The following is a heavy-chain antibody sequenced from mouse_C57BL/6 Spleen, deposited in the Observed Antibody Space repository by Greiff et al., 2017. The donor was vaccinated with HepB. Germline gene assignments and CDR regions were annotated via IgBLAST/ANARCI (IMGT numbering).Heavy chain of an antibody. CDR3: ARSYYDYDGPRAMDY. J-gene: IGHJ4*01. CDR1: GYTFTSYW. D-gene: IGHD2-4*01. Sequence: VQLQQPGAELVKPGASVKLSCKASGYTFTSYWMHWVKQRPGRGLEWIGRIDPNSGGTKYNEKFKSKATLTVDKPSSTAYTQLSSLTSEDSAVYYCARSYYDYDGPRAMDYWGQGTSVTVSS. V-gene: IGHV1-72*01. CDR2: IDPNSGGT.